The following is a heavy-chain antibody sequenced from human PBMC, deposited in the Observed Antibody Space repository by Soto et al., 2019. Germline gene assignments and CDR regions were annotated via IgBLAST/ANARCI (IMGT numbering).Heavy chain of an antibody. J-gene: IGHJ4*02. Sequence: SETLSLTCTVSGGSISSSSYYWGWIRQPPGKGLEWIGSIYYSGSTYYNPSLKSRVTISVDTSKNQFSLKLSSVTAADTAVYYCARRIAMIVVVFDSWGQGTLVTVSS. D-gene: IGHD3-22*01. V-gene: IGHV4-39*01. CDR3: ARRIAMIVVVFDS. CDR1: GGSISSSSYY. CDR2: IYYSGST.